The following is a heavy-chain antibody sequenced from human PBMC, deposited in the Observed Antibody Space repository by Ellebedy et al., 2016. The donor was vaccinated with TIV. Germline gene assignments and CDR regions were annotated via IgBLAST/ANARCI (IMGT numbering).Heavy chain of an antibody. J-gene: IGHJ3*02. CDR1: GYTFNSYA. CDR2: INTKTGNP. CDR3: ARPRSYYDSSGYWPFAFDI. V-gene: IGHV7-4-1*02. Sequence: ASVKVSCKASGYTFNSYAMNWVRQAPGQGLAWMGWINTKTGNPTYAQGFTGRFVFSLDPSVSTAYLQISSLKAEDTAGYYCARPRSYYDSSGYWPFAFDIWGQGTMVTVSS. D-gene: IGHD3-22*01.